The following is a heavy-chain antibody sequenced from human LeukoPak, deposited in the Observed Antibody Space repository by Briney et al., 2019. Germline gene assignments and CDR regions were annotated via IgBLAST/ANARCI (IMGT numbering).Heavy chain of an antibody. D-gene: IGHD5-12*01. CDR2: ISGSGGST. CDR3: AKEDDIVATISELGY. CDR1: GFTFSSYD. J-gene: IGHJ4*02. Sequence: PGRSLRLSCAASGFTFSSYDMHWVRQAPGKGLEWVSAISGSGGSTYYADSVKGRFTISRDNSKNTLYLQMNSLRAEDTAVYYCAKEDDIVATISELGYWGKGTLVTVSS. V-gene: IGHV3-23*01.